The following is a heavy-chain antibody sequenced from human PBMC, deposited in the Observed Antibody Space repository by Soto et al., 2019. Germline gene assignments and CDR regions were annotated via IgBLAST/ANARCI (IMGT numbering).Heavy chain of an antibody. CDR2: ISYDGSNK. V-gene: IGHV3-30*18. J-gene: IGHJ6*02. D-gene: IGHD6-6*01. CDR1: GFTFSSYG. CDR3: AKDLYSSSPGMDV. Sequence: QVQLVESGGGVVQPGRSLRLSCAASGFTFSSYGMHWVRQAPGKGLEWVAVISYDGSNKYYADSVKGRFTISRDSSKNTLYLQMNSLRAEDTAVYYCAKDLYSSSPGMDVWGQGTTVTVSS.